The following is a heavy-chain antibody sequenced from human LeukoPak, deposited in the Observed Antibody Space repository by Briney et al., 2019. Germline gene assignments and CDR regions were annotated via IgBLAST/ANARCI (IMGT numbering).Heavy chain of an antibody. Sequence: GGSLRLSCVASGFTFSIYSMNWVRQAPGKGLEWVSYISSSSSTIYYADSVKGRFTISRDNAKNSLYLQMNSLRAEDTAVYYCARGHTGYSSSWSFEGKDAFDIWGQGTMVTVSS. CDR3: ARGHTGYSSSWSFEGKDAFDI. CDR1: GFTFSIYS. D-gene: IGHD6-13*01. V-gene: IGHV3-48*04. J-gene: IGHJ3*02. CDR2: ISSSSSTI.